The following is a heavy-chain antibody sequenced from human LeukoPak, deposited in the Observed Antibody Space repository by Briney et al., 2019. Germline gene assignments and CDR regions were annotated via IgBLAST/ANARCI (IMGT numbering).Heavy chain of an antibody. Sequence: SVKVSCKASGGTFSTDAITWVRQAPGQGLEWMGVIIPISGTADYAQKFQGRVAITADKSTTTAYLELSSLTSEDTAVFFCARGEAYSSGWYFFDYWGQGTLVTVSS. V-gene: IGHV1-69*06. CDR2: IIPISGTA. CDR1: GGTFSTDA. J-gene: IGHJ4*02. D-gene: IGHD6-19*01. CDR3: ARGEAYSSGWYFFDY.